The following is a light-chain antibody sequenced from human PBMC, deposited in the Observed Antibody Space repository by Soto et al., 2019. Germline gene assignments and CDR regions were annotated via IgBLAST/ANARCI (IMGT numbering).Light chain of an antibody. CDR2: EGS. Sequence: QSALTQPASVSGSPGQSITISCTGTSSDVGSYNLVSWYQQHPDKAPKLMIYEGSERPSGVSNRFSGSKSGNTASLTISGLQAEDEADYYCCSYAGSSTLVFGGGTQLTVL. V-gene: IGLV2-23*01. CDR1: SSDVGSYNL. J-gene: IGLJ2*01. CDR3: CSYAGSSTLV.